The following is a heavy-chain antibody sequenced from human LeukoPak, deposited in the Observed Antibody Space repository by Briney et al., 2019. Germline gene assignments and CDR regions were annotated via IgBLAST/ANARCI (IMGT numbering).Heavy chain of an antibody. V-gene: IGHV4-39*07. CDR2: IYYSGST. J-gene: IGHJ3*02. D-gene: IGHD3-10*01. Sequence: PSETLSLTCTVSGGSISSSSYYWGWIRQPPGKGLEWIGSIYYSGSTYYNPSLKSRVTISVDTSKNQFSLKLSSVTAADTAVYYCAREVDGVRGIQHDAFDIWGQGTMVTVSS. CDR3: AREVDGVRGIQHDAFDI. CDR1: GGSISSSSYY.